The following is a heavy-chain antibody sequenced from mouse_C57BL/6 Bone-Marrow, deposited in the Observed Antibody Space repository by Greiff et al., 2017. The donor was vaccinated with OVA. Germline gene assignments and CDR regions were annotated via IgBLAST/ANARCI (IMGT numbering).Heavy chain of an antibody. Sequence: ESGPGLVKPSQSLSLTCSVTGYSITSGYYWNWIRQFPGNKLEWMGYISYDGSNNYNPSLKNRISITRDTSKNQFFLKLNSVTTEDTATYYCASVYDFDYWGQGTTLTVSS. CDR3: ASVYDFDY. D-gene: IGHD2-3*01. CDR1: GYSITSGYY. V-gene: IGHV3-6*01. J-gene: IGHJ2*01. CDR2: ISYDGSN.